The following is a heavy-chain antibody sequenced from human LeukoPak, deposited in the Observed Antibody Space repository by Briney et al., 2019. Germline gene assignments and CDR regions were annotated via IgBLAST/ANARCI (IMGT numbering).Heavy chain of an antibody. J-gene: IGHJ3*02. V-gene: IGHV4-39*07. D-gene: IGHD3-22*01. CDR2: IYYSGST. Sequence: SETLSLTCTVSGGSISSSSYYWGWIRQPPGKGLEWIGSIYYSGSTYCNPSLKSRVTISVDTSKNQFSLKLSSVTAADTAVYYCARMTYDSSGPDAFDIWGQGTMVTVSS. CDR1: GGSISSSSYY. CDR3: ARMTYDSSGPDAFDI.